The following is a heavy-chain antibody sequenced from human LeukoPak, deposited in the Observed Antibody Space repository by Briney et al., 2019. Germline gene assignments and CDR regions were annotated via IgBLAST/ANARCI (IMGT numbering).Heavy chain of an antibody. CDR3: ARDLSYYDSSGYYDY. CDR1: GDSISSYY. J-gene: IGHJ4*02. CDR2: IYSSGST. Sequence: SETLSLTCTVSGDSISSYYWSWIRQPPGKGLEWIGYIYSSGSTNYNPSLKSRVTISVDTSTSQLSLKLSSVTAADTAVYYCARDLSYYDSSGYYDYWGQGTLVTVSS. V-gene: IGHV4-59*01. D-gene: IGHD3-22*01.